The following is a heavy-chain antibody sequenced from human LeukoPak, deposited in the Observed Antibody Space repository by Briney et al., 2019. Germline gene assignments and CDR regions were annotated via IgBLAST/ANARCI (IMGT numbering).Heavy chain of an antibody. Sequence: SQTLSLTCTVSGTSISRSGYYWSWIRQHPGKGLEWIGEINHSGSTNYNPSLKSRVTISVDTSKNQFSLKLSSVTAADTAVYFCARGPPTDYYDSSGFYYVFDYWGQGTLVTVSS. V-gene: IGHV4-31*03. J-gene: IGHJ4*02. CDR3: ARGPPTDYYDSSGFYYVFDY. CDR2: INHSGST. CDR1: GTSISRSGYY. D-gene: IGHD3-22*01.